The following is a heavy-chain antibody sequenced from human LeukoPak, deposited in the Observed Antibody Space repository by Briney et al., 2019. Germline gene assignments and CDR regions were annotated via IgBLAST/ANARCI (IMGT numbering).Heavy chain of an antibody. CDR2: IYYSGST. Sequence: PSETLSLTCTVSGGSLCSSSYYWGWIRQPPGKGLEWIGSIYYSGSTYYNPSLKSRVTISVDTSKNQFSLKLSSVTAADTAVYYCARHAYYDFWSGYFTPLYYYYYMDVWGKGTTVTVSS. V-gene: IGHV4-39*01. CDR1: GGSLCSSSYY. CDR3: ARHAYYDFWSGYFTPLYYYYYMDV. J-gene: IGHJ6*03. D-gene: IGHD3-3*01.